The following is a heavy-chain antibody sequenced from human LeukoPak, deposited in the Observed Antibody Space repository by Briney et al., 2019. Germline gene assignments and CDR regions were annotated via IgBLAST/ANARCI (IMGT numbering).Heavy chain of an antibody. V-gene: IGHV3-23*01. J-gene: IGHJ6*03. CDR3: ARDLVVAAKRGKYYMDV. CDR2: ISGSGGST. D-gene: IGHD2-15*01. Sequence: GGSLRLSCAASGFTFSSYGMSWVRQAPGKGLEWVSAISGSGGSTYYADSVKGRFTISRDNAKNSLYLQMNSLRAEDTAVYYCARDLVVAAKRGKYYMDVWGKGTTVTVSS. CDR1: GFTFSSYG.